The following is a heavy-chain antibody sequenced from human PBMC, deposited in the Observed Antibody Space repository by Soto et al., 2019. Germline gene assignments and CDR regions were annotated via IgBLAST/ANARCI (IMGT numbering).Heavy chain of an antibody. CDR3: ARLHNAYKVRY. D-gene: IGHD1-1*01. CDR1: GGSISSGGTGSY. V-gene: IGHV4-31*03. Sequence: QVQLQESGPGLVQPSQILSLTCTVSGGSISSGGTGSYWTWVRQLPGKGLEWIGYIYYTGNTYYNPSLKNGSTISIDTSENQFPLQLTAQTASDTAAYICARLHNAYKVRYWGQGTLVTVSS. CDR2: IYYTGNT. J-gene: IGHJ4*02.